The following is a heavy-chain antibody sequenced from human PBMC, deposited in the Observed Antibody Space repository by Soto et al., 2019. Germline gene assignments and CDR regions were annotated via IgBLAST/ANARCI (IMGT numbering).Heavy chain of an antibody. CDR3: EAEMTFGKLSVV. V-gene: IGHV1-69*13. J-gene: IGHJ6*04. D-gene: IGHD3-16*02. CDR1: GDTDTNYV. CDR2: IFPKFGTT. Sequence: SVKVSCKASGDTDTNYVISWVRQAPGQGLEWMGGIFPKFGTTYSAQKLQDRLTITADESTSTVYMQLSSLRLDDTAVYYCEAEMTFGKLSVVWGEGTTVTVSA.